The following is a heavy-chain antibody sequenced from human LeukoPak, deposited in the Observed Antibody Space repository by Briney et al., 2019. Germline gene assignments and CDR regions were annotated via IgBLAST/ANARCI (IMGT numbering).Heavy chain of an antibody. V-gene: IGHV4-39*07. Sequence: SETLSLTCSVSGGPVSTSPYYWGWLRQPPGKGLEWIGSVYFYGSSYDNPSLQSRLTLSVDTSKNQISLKLTSATAADTAVYYCVRSKWEPGGWGGGEDNRFETWGKGIQVTVAS. D-gene: IGHD1-26*01. J-gene: IGHJ5*02. CDR1: GGPVSTSPYY. CDR2: VYFYGSS. CDR3: VRSKWEPGGWGGGEDNRFET.